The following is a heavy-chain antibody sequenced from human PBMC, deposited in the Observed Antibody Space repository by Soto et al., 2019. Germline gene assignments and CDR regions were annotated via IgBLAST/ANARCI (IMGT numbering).Heavy chain of an antibody. CDR2: ISLSGSQI. V-gene: IGHV3-21*03. CDR3: ARVISCGGGTCSTVHQYYGMDV. D-gene: IGHD2-21*01. CDR1: GLMYSRYS. J-gene: IGHJ6*02. Sequence: EVQLVESGGGLVKPGGSVRLSCVASGLMYSRYSMSWFRQAPGKGLEWVAFISLSGSQINYADSVEGRFTISRDNAKNALYLLMNTVRVDDTAIYYCARVISCGGGTCSTVHQYYGMDVWGRGTKVTVSS.